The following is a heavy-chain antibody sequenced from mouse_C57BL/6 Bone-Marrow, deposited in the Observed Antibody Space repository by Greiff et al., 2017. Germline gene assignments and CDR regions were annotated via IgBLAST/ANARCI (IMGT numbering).Heavy chain of an antibody. Sequence: EVKVVESGGGLVKPGGSLKLSCAASGFTFSRYAMSWVRQTPEKRLEWVATISDGGSYTYYPDNVKGRFTISRDNAKNNLYLQMSHLKSEDTAMYYCARDPYYYGSSPWFAYWGQGTLVTVSA. CDR2: ISDGGSYT. J-gene: IGHJ3*01. V-gene: IGHV5-4*01. CDR3: ARDPYYYGSSPWFAY. CDR1: GFTFSRYA. D-gene: IGHD1-1*01.